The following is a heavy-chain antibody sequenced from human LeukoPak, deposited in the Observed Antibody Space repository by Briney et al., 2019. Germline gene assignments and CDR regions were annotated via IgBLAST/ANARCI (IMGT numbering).Heavy chain of an antibody. V-gene: IGHV3-9*03. CDR3: VKARRDGYNSWGIFDY. D-gene: IGHD5-24*01. J-gene: IGHJ4*02. Sequence: PGGSLRLSCAASGFTFDEYTMPWVRQAPGKDLEWVSGISWKSGTIGYADSVKGRFTISRDNAKNSLYLQMNSLRVEDMALYYCVKARRDGYNSWGIFDYWGQGTLVTVSS. CDR2: ISWKSGTI. CDR1: GFTFDEYT.